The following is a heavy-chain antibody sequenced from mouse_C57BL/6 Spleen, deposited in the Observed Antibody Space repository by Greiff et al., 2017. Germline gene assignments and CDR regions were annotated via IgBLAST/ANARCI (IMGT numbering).Heavy chain of an antibody. V-gene: IGHV1-69*01. D-gene: IGHD4-1*01. Sequence: QVQLQQPGAELVMPGASVKLSCKASGYTFTSYWMHWVKQRPGQGLEWIGEIDPSDSYTNYNQKFKGKSTLTVDKSSSTAYMQLSSLTSEDSAVYYCARRNWDGAYYYAMDYWGQGTSVTVSS. CDR1: GYTFTSYW. CDR2: IDPSDSYT. CDR3: ARRNWDGAYYYAMDY. J-gene: IGHJ4*01.